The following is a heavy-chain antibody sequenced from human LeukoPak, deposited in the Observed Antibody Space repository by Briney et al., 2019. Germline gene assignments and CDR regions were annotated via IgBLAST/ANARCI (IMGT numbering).Heavy chain of an antibody. CDR1: GGTFSGYY. V-gene: IGHV4-34*08. CDR3: AMPCVVGGNWFDP. D-gene: IGHD2-2*01. CDR2: INHSGST. J-gene: IGHJ5*02. Sequence: PSETLSLTCAVYGGTFSGYYWSWIRQPPGQGLDWIGEINHSGSTNYNPSRNSRVIISVETSKNKSNLNRSAGTAPGSAGHYCAMPCVVGGNWFDPWVQGAQVSDCS.